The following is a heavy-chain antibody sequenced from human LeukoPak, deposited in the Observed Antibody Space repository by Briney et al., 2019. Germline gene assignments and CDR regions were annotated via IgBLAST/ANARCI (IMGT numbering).Heavy chain of an antibody. V-gene: IGHV3-23*01. CDR1: GFTFSSYA. CDR2: ISGSGGST. J-gene: IGHJ6*03. CDR3: AKVRYNWNVRGYYMDV. D-gene: IGHD1-20*01. Sequence: GGSLRLSCAASGFTFSSYAMSWVRQAPGKGLEWVSAISGSGGSTYYADSVKGRFTISRDNSKNTLYLQMNSLRAEDTAVYYCAKVRYNWNVRGYYMDVWGKGTTVTVSS.